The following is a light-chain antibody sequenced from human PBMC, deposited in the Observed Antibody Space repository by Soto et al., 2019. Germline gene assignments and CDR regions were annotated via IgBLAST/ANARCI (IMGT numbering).Light chain of an antibody. CDR3: SSYTSSSTLLYV. J-gene: IGLJ1*01. V-gene: IGLV2-14*01. CDR1: SSDVGGYNH. Sequence: QSALTQPASVSGSPGQSIIISCTGTSSDVGGYNHVSWYQQYPGKAPKVIIYELSNRPSGISNRFSGSKSGNTASLTISGFQAEDEADYYCSSYTSSSTLLYVFGTGTKLTVL. CDR2: ELS.